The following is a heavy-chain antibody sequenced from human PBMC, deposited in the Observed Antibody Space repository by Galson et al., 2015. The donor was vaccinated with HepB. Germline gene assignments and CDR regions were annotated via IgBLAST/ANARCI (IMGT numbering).Heavy chain of an antibody. CDR1: GFPFSSYA. CDR3: ARHGGVVPAASPSFHPATFDY. V-gene: IGHV4-30-2*03. J-gene: IGHJ4*02. D-gene: IGHD2-2*01. Sequence: LRLSCAASGFPFSSYAMSWVRQAPGKGLEWIGSIYYSGSTYYNPSLKSRVTISVDTSKNQFSLKLSSVTAADTAVYYCARHGGVVPAASPSFHPATFDYWGQGTLVTVSS. CDR2: IYYSGST.